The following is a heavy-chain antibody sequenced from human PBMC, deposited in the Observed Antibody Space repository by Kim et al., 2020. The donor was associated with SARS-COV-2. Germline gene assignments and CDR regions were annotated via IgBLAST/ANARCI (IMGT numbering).Heavy chain of an antibody. J-gene: IGHJ4*02. D-gene: IGHD2-15*01. V-gene: IGHV3-11*01. Sequence: YYADPVKGRFTISRDNAKNSLYLQMNSLRAEDTAVYYCARAVVVVAMIDYWGQGTLVTVSS. CDR3: ARAVVVVAMIDY.